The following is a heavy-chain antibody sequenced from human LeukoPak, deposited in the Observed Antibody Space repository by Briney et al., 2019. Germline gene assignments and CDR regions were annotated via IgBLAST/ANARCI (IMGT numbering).Heavy chain of an antibody. D-gene: IGHD3-9*01. CDR3: ARDSPLLRYFDWLVGGHYYYMDV. CDR2: IYTSGST. Sequence: PSETLSLTCTVSGYSVSSDYYWGWIRQPAGKGLEWIGRIYTSGSTNYNPSLKSRVTISVDASKNQFSLKLSSVTAADTAVYYCARDSPLLRYFDWLVGGHYYYMDVWGKGTTVTISS. CDR1: GYSVSSDYY. J-gene: IGHJ6*03. V-gene: IGHV4-61*02.